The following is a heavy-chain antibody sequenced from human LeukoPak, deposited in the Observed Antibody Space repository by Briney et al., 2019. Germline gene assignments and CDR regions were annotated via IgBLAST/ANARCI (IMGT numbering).Heavy chain of an antibody. V-gene: IGHV1-8*01. Sequence: ASVTVSCKASGYTFTSYDINWVRQAPGQGLEWMGWMNPNSGNTGYAQKFQGRVTMTRNTSISTAYMELGSLRSEDTAVYYCARGASKYDFWSGYYPYYYYYGMDVWGQGTTVTVSS. CDR3: ARGASKYDFWSGYYPYYYYYGMDV. CDR1: GYTFTSYD. D-gene: IGHD3-3*01. J-gene: IGHJ6*02. CDR2: MNPNSGNT.